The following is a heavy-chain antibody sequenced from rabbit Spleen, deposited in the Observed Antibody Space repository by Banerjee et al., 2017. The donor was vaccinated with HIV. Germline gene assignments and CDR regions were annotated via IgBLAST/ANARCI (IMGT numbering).Heavy chain of an antibody. CDR2: IVGGSSDFT. V-gene: IGHV1S45*01. CDR3: ARDTGSSFSSYGMDL. D-gene: IGHD8-1*01. CDR1: GFSFSDRDV. Sequence: QEQLVESGGGLVKPEGSLTLTCKASGFSFSDRDVMCWVRQAPGKGLEWISCIVGGSSDFTYSATWAKGRFTISKTSSTTVTLQMTSLTVADTATYFCARDTGSSFSSYGMDLWGPGTLVTVS. J-gene: IGHJ6*01.